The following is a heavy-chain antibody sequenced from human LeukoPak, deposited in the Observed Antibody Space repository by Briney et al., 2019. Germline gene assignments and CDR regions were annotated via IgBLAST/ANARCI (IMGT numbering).Heavy chain of an antibody. CDR2: IRSDGNNK. CDR1: GFTFSSCG. V-gene: IGHV3-30*02. D-gene: IGHD3-3*01. Sequence: GPSLRLSCAASGFTFSSCGMHSVRQEPGKGLEWVAFIRSDGNNKYYAESVKGRITISRDNSKNTLYLQMNSLRAEDMAVYYCAKGLSSSLSQSGGKYAYYDYWGQGTLVTVSS. J-gene: IGHJ4*02. CDR3: AKGLSSSLSQSGGKYAYYDY.